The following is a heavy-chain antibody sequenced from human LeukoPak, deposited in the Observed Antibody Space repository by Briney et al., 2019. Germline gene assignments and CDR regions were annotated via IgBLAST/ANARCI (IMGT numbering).Heavy chain of an antibody. CDR1: GFTFSSYG. D-gene: IGHD4-17*01. J-gene: IGHJ4*02. V-gene: IGHV3-23*01. CDR3: AREGHDYGDFFDY. CDR2: ISGSGGST. Sequence: GGTLRLSCAASGFTFSSYGMSWVRQAPGKGLEWVSAISGSGGSTYYADSVKGRFTISRDNSKNTLYLQMNSLRAEDTAVYYCAREGHDYGDFFDYWGQGTLVTVSS.